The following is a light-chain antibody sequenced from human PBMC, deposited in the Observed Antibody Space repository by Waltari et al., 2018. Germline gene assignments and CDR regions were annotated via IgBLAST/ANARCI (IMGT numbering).Light chain of an antibody. V-gene: IGLV3-25*03. J-gene: IGLJ2*01. CDR3: QSADSSGTNVV. CDR2: KDS. CDR1: ALPKQH. Sequence: SYELTQPPSVSVSPGQTARITCSGDALPKQHAYWYQQKPGQAPVLVIYKDSERPSGIPEVFSGSSSGTTVTLTISGVQAEDEADYYCQSADSSGTNVVFGGGTKLTVL.